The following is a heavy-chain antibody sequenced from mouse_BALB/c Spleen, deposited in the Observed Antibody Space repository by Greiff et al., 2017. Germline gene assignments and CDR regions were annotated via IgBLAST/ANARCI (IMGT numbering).Heavy chain of an antibody. CDR2: IDPANGNT. CDR3: AFHYYGSSSYAMDY. J-gene: IGHJ4*01. Sequence: VQLQQSGAELVKPGASVKLSCTASGFNIKDTYMHWVKQRPEQGLEWIGRIDPANGNTKYDPKFQGKATITADTSSNTAYLQLSSLTSEDTAVYYCAFHYYGSSSYAMDYWGQGTSVTVSS. D-gene: IGHD1-1*01. V-gene: IGHV14-3*02. CDR1: GFNIKDTY.